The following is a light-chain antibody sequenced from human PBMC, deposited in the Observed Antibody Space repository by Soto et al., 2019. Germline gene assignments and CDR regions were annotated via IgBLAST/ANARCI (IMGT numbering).Light chain of an antibody. CDR2: GAS. Sequence: EIVMTQSPATLSGSPGERATLSGRASQSVSRKLAWHQQKPGQAPRLLMYGASTRAADIPARFSGSGSGTEFSLTISSLQSEDFAIYYCQQYNDWPPWTFGQGTKVDIK. CDR1: QSVSRK. J-gene: IGKJ1*01. V-gene: IGKV3-15*01. CDR3: QQYNDWPPWT.